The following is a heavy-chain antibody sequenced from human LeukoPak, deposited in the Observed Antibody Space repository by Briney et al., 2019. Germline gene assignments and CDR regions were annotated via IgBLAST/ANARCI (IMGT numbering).Heavy chain of an antibody. Sequence: GGSLRLSCAASGFTFSDYYMSWIRQAPGKGLEWVSYISSSGSTIYYADSVKGRFTISRDNAKNSLYLQMNSLRAEDTAVYYCARDAYYYDSSGYYYRNWFDPWGQGTLVTVSP. J-gene: IGHJ5*02. D-gene: IGHD3-22*01. CDR1: GFTFSDYY. V-gene: IGHV3-11*04. CDR3: ARDAYYYDSSGYYYRNWFDP. CDR2: ISSSGSTI.